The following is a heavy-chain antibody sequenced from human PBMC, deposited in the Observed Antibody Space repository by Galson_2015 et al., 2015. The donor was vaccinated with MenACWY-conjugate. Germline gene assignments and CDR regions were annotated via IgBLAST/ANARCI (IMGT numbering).Heavy chain of an antibody. Sequence: SVKVSCKASGYTFTGYYMHWVRQAPGQGLEWMGWINPNSGGTNYAQKFQGWVTMTRDTSISTAYMELSRLRSDDTAVYYCARELGSTSQHGMDVWGQGTTVTVSS. D-gene: IGHD2-2*01. V-gene: IGHV1-2*04. J-gene: IGHJ6*02. CDR1: GYTFTGYY. CDR2: INPNSGGT. CDR3: ARELGSTSQHGMDV.